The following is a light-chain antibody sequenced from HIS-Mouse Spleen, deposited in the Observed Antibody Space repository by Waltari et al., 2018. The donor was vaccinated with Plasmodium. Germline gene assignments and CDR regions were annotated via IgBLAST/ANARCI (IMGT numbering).Light chain of an antibody. CDR1: SSNIGAGYD. CDR3: QSYDSSLSGWV. J-gene: IGLJ3*02. Sequence: QSVLTQPPSVSGAPGQRVTISCTGSSSNIGAGYDVPWYQQLPGTAPKLLIYGHKRQPSGGPGLFAGAKSGTSASRAITGLQAEDEADYYCQSYDSSLSGWVFGGGTKLTVL. V-gene: IGLV1-40*01. CDR2: GHK.